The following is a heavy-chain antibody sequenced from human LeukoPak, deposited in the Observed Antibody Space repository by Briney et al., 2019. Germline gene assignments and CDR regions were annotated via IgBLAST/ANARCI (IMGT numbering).Heavy chain of an antibody. Sequence: SETLSLTCGVSGVSISNTNRWTCVRQPPGKGLEWIGEVNLQGSTNYNPSLKSRVAISVDKSENHISLKLTSVTAADTAVYYCAREGGPYRPLDYSGQGTLVTVAS. V-gene: IGHV4-4*02. CDR2: VNLQGST. CDR3: AREGGPYRPLDY. J-gene: IGHJ4*02. CDR1: GVSISNTNR.